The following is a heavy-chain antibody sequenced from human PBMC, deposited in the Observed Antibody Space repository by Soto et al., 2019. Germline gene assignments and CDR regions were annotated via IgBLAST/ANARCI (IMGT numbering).Heavy chain of an antibody. Sequence: PLEPLCVTCTVSGGSISSYDWSWIRQPPGKGLEWIGYIYYSGSTNYNPSLKSRVTISVDTSKNQFSLKLSSVTAADTAVYYCARYTMRPNSDIWGQGTMVTGSS. CDR2: IYYSGST. V-gene: IGHV4-59*01. CDR1: GGSISSYD. D-gene: IGHD3-10*01. CDR3: ARYTMRPNSDI. J-gene: IGHJ3*02.